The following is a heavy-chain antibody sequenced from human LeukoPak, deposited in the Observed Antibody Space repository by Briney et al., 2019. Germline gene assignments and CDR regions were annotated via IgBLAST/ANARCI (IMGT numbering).Heavy chain of an antibody. Sequence: PGGSLRLSCAASGFTFSNYYMSWVRQAPGKGLEWVSAITGYGGRTYYADSVKGRFTISSDISKNTLFLQMNSLRVEDTAIYYCARVAPYDKNTYRPLYPNWGQGTLVTVSS. D-gene: IGHD3-22*01. CDR1: GFTFSNYY. V-gene: IGHV3-23*01. CDR2: ITGYGGRT. J-gene: IGHJ4*02. CDR3: ARVAPYDKNTYRPLYPN.